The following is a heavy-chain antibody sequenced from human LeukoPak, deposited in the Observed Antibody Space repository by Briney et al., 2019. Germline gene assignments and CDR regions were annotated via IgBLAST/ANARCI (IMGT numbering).Heavy chain of an antibody. V-gene: IGHV1-46*01. CDR2: INPSGGTT. D-gene: IGHD3-9*01. J-gene: IGHJ4*02. Sequence: ASVKVSCKASGYTFINYYMHWVRQAPGQGLEWMGIINPSGGTTSYAQNFQGRVTMTTDTSTSTAYMELRSLRSDDTAVYYCARSGTLRYFDWLLNFDYWGQGTLVTVSS. CDR3: ARSGTLRYFDWLLNFDY. CDR1: GYTFINYY.